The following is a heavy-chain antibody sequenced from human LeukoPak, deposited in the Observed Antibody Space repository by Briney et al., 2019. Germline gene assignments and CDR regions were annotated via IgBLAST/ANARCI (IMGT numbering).Heavy chain of an antibody. V-gene: IGHV4-38-2*01. Sequence: SGTLSLTCSVSGYSISSGDYWGWSGQPPGEGLDWIGSIYHSGSTYYDPSLKSRVTISVDTSQNQSSLPLSSVPAGDPAVYYCASTVVDYFDYWGQGTLVTVSS. J-gene: IGHJ4*02. D-gene: IGHD4-23*01. CDR2: IYHSGST. CDR1: GYSISSGDY. CDR3: ASTVVDYFDY.